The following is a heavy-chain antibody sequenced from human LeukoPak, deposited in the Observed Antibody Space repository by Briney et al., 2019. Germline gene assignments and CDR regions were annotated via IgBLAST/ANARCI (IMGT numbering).Heavy chain of an antibody. CDR3: ARIVGASNYYFDY. D-gene: IGHD1-26*01. J-gene: IGHJ4*02. V-gene: IGHV4-30-4*01. CDR1: GVALSSGNHY. CDR2: IYYRETT. Sequence: SQTLSLTCCVSGVALSSGNHYWSWIPKPPGEDLEGIGYIYYRETTYYIPSLKSRVSISVDTSKNQFSLKLSSVTAADTAVYYCARIVGASNYYFDYWGQGTLVTVSS.